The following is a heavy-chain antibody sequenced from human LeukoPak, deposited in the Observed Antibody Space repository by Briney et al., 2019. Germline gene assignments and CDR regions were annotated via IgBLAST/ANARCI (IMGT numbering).Heavy chain of an antibody. V-gene: IGHV3-33*01. CDR3: AREWGRIAVAGGPGY. J-gene: IGHJ4*02. Sequence: PGESLRLSCEASGFILSNYGMHWVRQAPGKGLEWVALIWYDGKTKFHADSVKGRFSISRDNSGNTLFLQMSSLRVEDTAIYYCAREWGRIAVAGGPGYWGQGALVTVSS. CDR1: GFILSNYG. D-gene: IGHD6-19*01. CDR2: IWYDGKTK.